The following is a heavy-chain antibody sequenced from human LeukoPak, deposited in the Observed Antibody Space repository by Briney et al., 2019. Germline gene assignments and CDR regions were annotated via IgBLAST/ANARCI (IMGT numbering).Heavy chain of an antibody. Sequence: PGGSLRLSGAASGVTFSNAWRRRCRRAPATGLEGCGRIICNSDGGTKDYAAPVQGRFTISRVDSKNTLSLQMNSLKTEDTAVYYWTTGLTYYYDSSGYCPIGYWGQGTLVTVSS. CDR1: GVTFSNAW. V-gene: IGHV3-15*01. D-gene: IGHD3-22*01. CDR3: TTGLTYYYDSSGYCPIGY. CDR2: IICNSDGGTK. J-gene: IGHJ4*02.